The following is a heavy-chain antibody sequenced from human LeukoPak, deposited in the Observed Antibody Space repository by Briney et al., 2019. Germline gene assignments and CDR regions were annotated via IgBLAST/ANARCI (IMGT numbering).Heavy chain of an antibody. CDR3: ARDRWSIAAAGTPLQSDAFDI. D-gene: IGHD6-13*01. V-gene: IGHV3-48*02. Sequence: GGSLRLSCAASGFTFSSYSMNWVRHAPGTGLEWVSYISSSSSTIYYADSVKGRFTISRDNAKNSLYLQMNSLRDEDTAVYYCARDRWSIAAAGTPLQSDAFDIWGQGTMVTVSS. CDR2: ISSSSSTI. J-gene: IGHJ3*02. CDR1: GFTFSSYS.